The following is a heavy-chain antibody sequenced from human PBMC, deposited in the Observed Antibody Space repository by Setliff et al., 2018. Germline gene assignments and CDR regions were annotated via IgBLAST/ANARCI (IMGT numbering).Heavy chain of an antibody. CDR2: IYYTTNG. CDR1: GGSISSGDYY. CDR3: ARVRKGYSGYDFGDY. V-gene: IGHV4-61*08. Sequence: PSETLSLTCTVSGGSISSGDYYWSWIRQPPGKGLEWIGSIYYTTNGHYNPSLKSRVTISLDTSRNQFSLKLRSVTAADTAVYYCARVRKGYSGYDFGDYWGQGTLVTVSS. D-gene: IGHD5-12*01. J-gene: IGHJ4*02.